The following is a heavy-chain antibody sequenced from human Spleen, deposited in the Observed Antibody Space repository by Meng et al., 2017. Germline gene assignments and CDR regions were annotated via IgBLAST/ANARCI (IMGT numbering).Heavy chain of an antibody. CDR3: VRSSGWVRTGFDP. Sequence: QVQLQESGPGLVKPSQTLSLTCTVSGGSISTSGYYWGWIRQPPGKGLEWIGSIGQSGITYYTPSLKSRVTVSIDTSKSQFSLKLTSVTAADTAVYYCVRSSGWVRTGFDPWGQGTLVTVSS. CDR2: IGQSGIT. CDR1: GGSISTSGYY. J-gene: IGHJ5*02. V-gene: IGHV4-39*01. D-gene: IGHD6-19*01.